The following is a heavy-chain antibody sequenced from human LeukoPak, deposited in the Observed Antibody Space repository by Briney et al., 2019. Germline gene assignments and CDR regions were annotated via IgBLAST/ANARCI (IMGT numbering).Heavy chain of an antibody. Sequence: ASVRVSCKTSGYTFTSYGITWVRQAPGQGLEWMVYISPNNGKTNYARNLQGRVTMTTDASTSTAYLELRSLISDDTAVYYCATKGSSSDYYGIDVWGQGTSVTVSS. D-gene: IGHD6-6*01. CDR3: ATKGSSSDYYGIDV. CDR2: ISPNNGKT. V-gene: IGHV1-18*01. J-gene: IGHJ6*02. CDR1: GYTFTSYG.